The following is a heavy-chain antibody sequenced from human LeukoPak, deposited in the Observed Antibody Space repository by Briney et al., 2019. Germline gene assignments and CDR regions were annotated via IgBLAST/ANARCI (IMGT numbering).Heavy chain of an antibody. J-gene: IGHJ4*02. CDR3: ARIVTHDYGDLDY. CDR2: IIPIFGTA. Sequence: SVKVSCKASGGTFNSYAISWVRQAPGQGLEWMGGIIPIFGTANYAQKFQGRVTITADESTSTAYMELSSLRSEDTAVYYCARIVTHDYGDLDYWGQGTLVTVSS. V-gene: IGHV1-69*01. D-gene: IGHD4-17*01. CDR1: GGTFNSYA.